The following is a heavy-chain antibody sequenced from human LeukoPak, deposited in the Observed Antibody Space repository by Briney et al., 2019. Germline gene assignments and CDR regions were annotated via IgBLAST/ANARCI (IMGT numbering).Heavy chain of an antibody. CDR2: IRPDGDRT. CDR1: GFTFSTYA. CDR3: AREQSGTRGWYTVDY. V-gene: IGHV3-23*01. D-gene: IGHD6-19*01. J-gene: IGHJ4*02. Sequence: PGGPLRLSCAASGFTFSTYAITWVRQGPGKGLEWVSAIRPDGDRTYYANSVRGRFTISRDNSKDTVYLQINGLRVEDTAVYYCAREQSGTRGWYTVDYRGQGTLVTVSS.